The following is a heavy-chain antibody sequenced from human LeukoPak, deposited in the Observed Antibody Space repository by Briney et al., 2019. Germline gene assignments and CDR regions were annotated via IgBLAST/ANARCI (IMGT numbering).Heavy chain of an antibody. Sequence: ASVKVSCKASGYTFTSYDINWVRQATGQGLEWMGWMNPNSGNTGYAQKFQGRVTITRNTSISTAYAELSSLRSEDTAVYYCARHELATGAFDIWGQGTMVTVSS. CDR1: GYTFTSYD. CDR3: ARHELATGAFDI. V-gene: IGHV1-8*03. J-gene: IGHJ3*02. D-gene: IGHD1-26*01. CDR2: MNPNSGNT.